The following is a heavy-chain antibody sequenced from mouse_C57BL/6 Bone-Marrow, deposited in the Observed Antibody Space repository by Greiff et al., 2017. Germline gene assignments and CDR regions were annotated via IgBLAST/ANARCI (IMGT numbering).Heavy chain of an antibody. D-gene: IGHD2-5*01. V-gene: IGHV1-19*01. Sequence: EVQLQQPGPVLVKPGASVKMSCKASGYTFTDYYMNWVKQSPGKSLEWIGVINPYNGGTSYNQKFKGKATLTVDKSSITAYMELNSLTSEDSAVYYCATSYYSNYDYCDYWGQGTTLTVSS. CDR1: GYTFTDYY. CDR3: ATSYYSNYDYCDY. J-gene: IGHJ2*01. CDR2: INPYNGGT.